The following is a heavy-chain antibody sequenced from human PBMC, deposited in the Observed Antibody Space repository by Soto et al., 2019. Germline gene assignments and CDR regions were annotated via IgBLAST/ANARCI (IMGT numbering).Heavy chain of an antibody. CDR1: GFTFSSYA. D-gene: IGHD3-10*01. V-gene: IGHV3-23*01. Sequence: SLRLSCAASGFTFSSYAMSWVRQAPGKGLEWVSAIRGSGGSTYYADSVKGRFTISRDNSKNTLYLQMNSLRAEDTAVYYCAKDLGFRDYYYYGMDVWGQGTTVTVSS. J-gene: IGHJ6*02. CDR2: IRGSGGST. CDR3: AKDLGFRDYYYYGMDV.